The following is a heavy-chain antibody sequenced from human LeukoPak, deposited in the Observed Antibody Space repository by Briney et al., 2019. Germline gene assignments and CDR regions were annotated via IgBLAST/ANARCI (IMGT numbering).Heavy chain of an antibody. CDR3: ARAGPGSYGDAFDI. D-gene: IGHD3-10*01. CDR2: VSSSGSTI. Sequence: GGSLRLSCAASGFTFSSYAMSWVRQAPGKGLEWVSYVSSSGSTIYYADSVKGRFTISRDNAKNSLYLQMNSLRAEDTAVYYCARAGPGSYGDAFDIWGQGTMVTVSS. J-gene: IGHJ3*02. CDR1: GFTFSSYA. V-gene: IGHV3-48*03.